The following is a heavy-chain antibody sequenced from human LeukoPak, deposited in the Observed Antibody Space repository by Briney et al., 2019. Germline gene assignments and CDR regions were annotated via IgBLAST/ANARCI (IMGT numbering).Heavy chain of an antibody. D-gene: IGHD6-19*01. J-gene: IGHJ5*02. CDR3: ARKNRQRCGWLRWLDP. CDR1: GFTFSSYG. CDR2: IRDDGKNQ. Sequence: GESLSLSCAASGFTFSSYGKHWVRHPPCNELEWVAFIRDDGKNQYYTDSVKGRFTISRDNSKNTHYLQMSSLRVEDTAVYYCARKNRQRCGWLRWLDPWGQGALVTVSS. V-gene: IGHV3-30*02.